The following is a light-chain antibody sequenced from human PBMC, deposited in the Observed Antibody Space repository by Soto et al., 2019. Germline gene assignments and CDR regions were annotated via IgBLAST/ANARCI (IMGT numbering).Light chain of an antibody. Sequence: IPVTQSSSSLSASVGDRVTIACRASQCLXSYLNWYQEKPGKAPKFLXYAASSLQRGGPSRLSGSGSGTDFTLTISSLQPEDFATYYCQQSYRTPRTFGQGTRLDIK. V-gene: IGKV1-39*01. CDR3: QQSYRTPRT. J-gene: IGKJ5*01. CDR2: AAS. CDR1: QCLXSY.